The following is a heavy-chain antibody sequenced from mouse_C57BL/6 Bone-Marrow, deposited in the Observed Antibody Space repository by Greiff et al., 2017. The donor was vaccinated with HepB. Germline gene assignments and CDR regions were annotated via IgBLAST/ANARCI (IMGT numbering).Heavy chain of an antibody. CDR2: ISYDGSN. J-gene: IGHJ4*01. CDR3: ARAKYYYAMDY. Sequence: EVQLVESGPGLVKPSQSLSLTCSVTGYSITSGYYWNWIRQFPGNKLEWMGYISYDGSNNYNPSLKNRISITRDTSKNQFFLKLNSVTTEDTATYYCARAKYYYAMDYWGQGTSVTVSS. CDR1: GYSITSGYY. D-gene: IGHD1-3*01. V-gene: IGHV3-6*01.